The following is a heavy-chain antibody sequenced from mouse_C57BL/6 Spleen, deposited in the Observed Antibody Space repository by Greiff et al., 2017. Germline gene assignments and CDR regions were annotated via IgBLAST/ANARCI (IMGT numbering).Heavy chain of an antibody. Sequence: VKLMESDAELVKPGASVKISCKVSGYTFTDHTIHWMKQRPEQGLEWIGYIYPRDGSTKYNEKFKGKATLTADKSSSTAYMQLNSLTSEDSAVYFCARTNYYGSSYRGGYFDVWGTGTTVTVSS. CDR1: GYTFTDHT. J-gene: IGHJ1*03. D-gene: IGHD1-1*01. CDR3: ARTNYYGSSYRGGYFDV. CDR2: IYPRDGST. V-gene: IGHV1-78*01.